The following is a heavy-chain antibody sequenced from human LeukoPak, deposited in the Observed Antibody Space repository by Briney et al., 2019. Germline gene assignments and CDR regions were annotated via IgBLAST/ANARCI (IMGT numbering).Heavy chain of an antibody. V-gene: IGHV3-9*01. D-gene: IGHD4-17*01. CDR2: ISWNSGSI. Sequence: GGSLRLSCAASGFTFDDYAMHWVRQAPGKGLEWVSGISWNSGSIGYADSVKGRFTISRDNAKNSLYLQMNSLRAEDTALYYCAKAMGYGDYTEPDYWGQGTLVTVSS. CDR3: AKAMGYGDYTEPDY. CDR1: GFTFDDYA. J-gene: IGHJ4*02.